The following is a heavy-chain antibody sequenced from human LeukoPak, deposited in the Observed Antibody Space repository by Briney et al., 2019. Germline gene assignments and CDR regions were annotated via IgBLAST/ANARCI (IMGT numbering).Heavy chain of an antibody. D-gene: IGHD1-26*01. CDR1: GGSISGSSYY. Sequence: SETLSLTCTVSGGSISGSSYYWGWIGQPPGKGLEWIGSIYYSGSTYYNPSLKSRVTISVDTSKNQFSLKLSSVTAADTAEYYCARQRKRGSYRGGFDYWGQGTLVTVSS. V-gene: IGHV4-39*01. CDR3: ARQRKRGSYRGGFDY. J-gene: IGHJ4*02. CDR2: IYYSGST.